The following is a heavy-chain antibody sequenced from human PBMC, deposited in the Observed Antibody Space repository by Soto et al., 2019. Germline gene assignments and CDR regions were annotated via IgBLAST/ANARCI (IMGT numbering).Heavy chain of an antibody. J-gene: IGHJ4*02. D-gene: IGHD3-22*01. CDR2: IWYDGSNK. V-gene: IGHV3-33*01. CDR3: ARDQWSAPYDSSGFDY. Sequence: QVQLVESGGGVVQPGRSLRLSCAASGFTFSSYGMRWVRQAPGKGLEWVAVIWYDGSNKYYADSVKGRFTISRDNSKNTLYLQMNSLRAEDTAVYYCARDQWSAPYDSSGFDYWGQGTLVTVSS. CDR1: GFTFSSYG.